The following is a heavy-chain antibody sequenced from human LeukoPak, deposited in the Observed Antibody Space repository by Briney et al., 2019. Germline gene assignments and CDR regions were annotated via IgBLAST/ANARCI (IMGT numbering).Heavy chain of an antibody. CDR2: ISGSGGST. J-gene: IGHJ5*02. CDR3: ARDSEYYYGSGSWFDP. D-gene: IGHD3-10*01. Sequence: PGGSLRLSCAASGFTFSSYAMSWVRQAPGKGLEWVSAISGSGGSTYYADSVKGRFTISRDNSKNTLYLQMNSLRAEDTAVYYCARDSEYYYGSGSWFDPWGQGTLVTVSS. CDR1: GFTFSSYA. V-gene: IGHV3-23*01.